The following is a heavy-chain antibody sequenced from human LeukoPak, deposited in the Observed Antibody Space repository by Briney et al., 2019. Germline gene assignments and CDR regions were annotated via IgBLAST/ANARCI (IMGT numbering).Heavy chain of an antibody. Sequence: SETLSLTCTVSGGSISSYYWSWIRQPPGKRLEWIGYIYYNGSTNYNPSLKSRVTFSVDTSRSQFALRLSSVTAADTAVYYCVGTYCGGDCYAMYAFDFWGQGTVVSVSS. D-gene: IGHD2-21*02. J-gene: IGHJ3*01. CDR1: GGSISSYY. V-gene: IGHV4-59*08. CDR3: VGTYCGGDCYAMYAFDF. CDR2: IYYNGST.